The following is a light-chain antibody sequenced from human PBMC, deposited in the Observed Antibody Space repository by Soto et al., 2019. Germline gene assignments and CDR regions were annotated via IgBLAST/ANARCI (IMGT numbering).Light chain of an antibody. Sequence: EIVMTQSPATLSASPGERATLSCRASLRVSTNLAWYQQKPGQAPRLLIYGASTRASGIPARFSGSGSETEFTLTISSLQSEDFGVYYCQQYDNWPPHTFGQGTRLEIK. CDR2: GAS. J-gene: IGKJ2*01. CDR3: QQYDNWPPHT. CDR1: LRVSTN. V-gene: IGKV3D-15*01.